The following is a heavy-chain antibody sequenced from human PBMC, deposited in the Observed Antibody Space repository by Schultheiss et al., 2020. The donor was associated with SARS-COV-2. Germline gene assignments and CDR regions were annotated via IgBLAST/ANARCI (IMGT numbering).Heavy chain of an antibody. D-gene: IGHD7-27*01. CDR2: IGTAGDP. Sequence: GGSLRLSCAASGFTVSSNYMSWVRQAPGKGLEWVSAIGTAGDPYYPGSVKGRFTISRENAKNSLYLQMNSLRAEDTAVYYCARASSNWGRGNWFDPWGQGTLVTVSS. CDR1: GFTVSSNY. CDR3: ARASSNWGRGNWFDP. J-gene: IGHJ5*02. V-gene: IGHV3-13*05.